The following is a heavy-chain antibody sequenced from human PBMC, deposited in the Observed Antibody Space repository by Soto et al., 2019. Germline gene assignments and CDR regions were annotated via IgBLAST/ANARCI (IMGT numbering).Heavy chain of an antibody. CDR2: MYHSGST. CDR1: GGSISSGGYS. V-gene: IGHV4-30-2*01. Sequence: PSETLSLTCAVSGGSISSGGYSWSWIRQPPGKGLEWIGDMYHSGSTNYNPSLKSRVTISVDTSKNQFSLKLSSVTAADTAVYYCARGYGRNFDYWGQGTLVTVSS. CDR3: ARGYGRNFDY. J-gene: IGHJ4*02. D-gene: IGHD5-18*01.